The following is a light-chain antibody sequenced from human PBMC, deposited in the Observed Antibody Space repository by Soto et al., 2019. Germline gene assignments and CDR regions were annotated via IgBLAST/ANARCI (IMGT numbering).Light chain of an antibody. J-gene: IGLJ2*01. CDR1: SSDIGNYNL. V-gene: IGLV2-23*02. CDR2: EDS. CDR3: CSYAGSSTVV. Sequence: QSALTQPASVSGSPGQSITISCTGTSSDIGNYNLVSWYQQHPGKAPKFMIYEDSKRPSGVSNRFSGSKSGNTASLTISGLQAEDEADYYCCSYAGSSTVVFGGGTKLTVL.